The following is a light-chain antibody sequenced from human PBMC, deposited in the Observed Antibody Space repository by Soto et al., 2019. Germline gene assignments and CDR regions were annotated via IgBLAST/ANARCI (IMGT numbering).Light chain of an antibody. CDR2: AAS. Sequence: EIRLTQSPSSLSASVGDRVTIACRASHDINNFLAWFQQRPGKVPELLMYAASTLKSGVPSRFSGSGSGTDFTLTIDGLQPEDFATYFCQNYNSVPYTFGQGTKLDIK. CDR1: HDINNF. CDR3: QNYNSVPYT. J-gene: IGKJ2*01. V-gene: IGKV1-27*01.